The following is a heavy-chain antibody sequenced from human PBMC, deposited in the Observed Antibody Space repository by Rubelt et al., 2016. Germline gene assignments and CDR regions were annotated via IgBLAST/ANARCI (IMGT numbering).Heavy chain of an antibody. CDR3: AKGGNVVVTARLYYFDY. V-gene: IGHV3-30*02. D-gene: IGHD2-21*02. Sequence: QVQLVESGGGVVQPGGSLRLSCAASGFTFSSYGMHWVRQAPGKGLEWVAFIRYDGSNKYYADSVKGRFTISRDNSKNTLSLQMNSLRAEGTAVYYCAKGGNVVVTARLYYFDYWGQGTLVTVSS. J-gene: IGHJ4*02. CDR1: GFTFSSYG. CDR2: IRYDGSNK.